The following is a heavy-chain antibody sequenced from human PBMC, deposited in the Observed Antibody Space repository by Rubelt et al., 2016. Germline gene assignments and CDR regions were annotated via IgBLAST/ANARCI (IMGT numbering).Heavy chain of an antibody. V-gene: IGHV3-7*03. Sequence: VQLVESGGGVVRPGGSLRLSCAASGFTFSSYAMTWVRQAPGKGLEWVANIKQDGSEKYYVDSVKGRLTISRDNANNTLYLKLDRLRAEDTAVFYCAKATSGLYYGMDVWGQGTTVTVAS. CDR2: IKQDGSEK. J-gene: IGHJ6*02. CDR1: GFTFSSYA. CDR3: AKATSGLYYGMDV. D-gene: IGHD3-10*01.